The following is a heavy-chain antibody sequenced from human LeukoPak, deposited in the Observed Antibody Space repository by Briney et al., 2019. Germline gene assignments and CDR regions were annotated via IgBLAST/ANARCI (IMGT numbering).Heavy chain of an antibody. CDR2: ISYDGTDT. CDR1: GFTLSTYA. D-gene: IGHD3-16*01. V-gene: IGHV3-30-3*01. J-gene: IGHJ4*02. Sequence: PGRSLRLSCAASGFTLSTYAMHWVRQASGKGLEWVAVISYDGTDTYYADSVKGRFTISRDTSKNSLYLQMSSLRPEDTAVFYCARIRGGPIDYWGQGTLVTVSS. CDR3: ARIRGGPIDY.